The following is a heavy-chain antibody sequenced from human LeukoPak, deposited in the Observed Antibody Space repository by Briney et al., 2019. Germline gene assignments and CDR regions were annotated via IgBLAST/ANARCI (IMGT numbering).Heavy chain of an antibody. Sequence: SETLSLTCTVSGGSISSYYWSWIRQPPGKGLEWIGYIYYSGSTNYNPSLKSRVTISVDTSKNQFSLKLSSVTAADTAVYYCARTPGKWFDPWRQGTLVTVSS. J-gene: IGHJ5*02. V-gene: IGHV4-59*08. D-gene: IGHD1-26*01. CDR1: GGSISSYY. CDR3: ARTPGKWFDP. CDR2: IYYSGST.